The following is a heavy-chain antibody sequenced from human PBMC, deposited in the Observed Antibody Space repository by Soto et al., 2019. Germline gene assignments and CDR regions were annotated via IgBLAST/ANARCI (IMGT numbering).Heavy chain of an antibody. V-gene: IGHV5-10-1*01. D-gene: IGHD3-22*01. CDR3: ARGSMYYYDSSGPLAY. CDR2: IDPSDSYT. Sequence: ESLKISCKGSGYSFTSYWISWVRQMPGKGLEWMGRIDPSDSYTNYSPSFQGHVTISADKSISTAYLQWSSLKASDTAMYYCARGSMYYYDSSGPLAYWGQATLVTVSS. J-gene: IGHJ4*02. CDR1: GYSFTSYW.